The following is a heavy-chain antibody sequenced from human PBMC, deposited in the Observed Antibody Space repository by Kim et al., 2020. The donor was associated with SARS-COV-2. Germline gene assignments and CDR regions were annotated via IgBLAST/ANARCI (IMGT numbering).Heavy chain of an antibody. D-gene: IGHD6-13*01. CDR2: ISYDGSNK. J-gene: IGHJ6*01. V-gene: IGHV3-30*04. Sequence: GGSLRLSCAASGFTFSSYAMHWVRQAPGKGLEWVAVISYDGSNKYYADSVKGRFTISRDNSKNTLYLQMNSLRAEDTAVYYCAREGGEYSSSWSGYYYYG. CDR1: GFTFSSYA. CDR3: AREGGEYSSSWSGYYYYG.